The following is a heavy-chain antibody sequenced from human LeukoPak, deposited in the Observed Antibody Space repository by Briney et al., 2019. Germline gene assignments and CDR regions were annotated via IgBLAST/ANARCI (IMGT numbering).Heavy chain of an antibody. D-gene: IGHD3-3*01. CDR1: GGSISNYY. CDR2: MYYRGST. Sequence: PSETPSLTCTVSGGSISNYYWSWIRQPPGKGLEWIGYMYYRGSTKYNPFLKSRVIISVDTSKNQFSLRLSSATAADTAVYYCARLVWSGYPDWFDPWGQGTLVTVSS. CDR3: ARLVWSGYPDWFDP. V-gene: IGHV4-59*08. J-gene: IGHJ5*02.